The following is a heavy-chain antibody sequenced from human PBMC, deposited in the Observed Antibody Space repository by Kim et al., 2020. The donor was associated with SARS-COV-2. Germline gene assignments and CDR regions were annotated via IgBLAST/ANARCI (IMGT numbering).Heavy chain of an antibody. J-gene: IGHJ3*02. CDR2: SR. V-gene: IGHV3-53*04. CDR3: AREKVGAFDI. Sequence: SRYYADHVKGRCTITRQNSKNTLDLQMHSLRADDTAEYYCAREKVGAFDIWGQGTMVTVSS.